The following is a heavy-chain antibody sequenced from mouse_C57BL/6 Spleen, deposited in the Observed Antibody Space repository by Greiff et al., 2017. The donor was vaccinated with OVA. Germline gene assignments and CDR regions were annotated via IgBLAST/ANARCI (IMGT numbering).Heavy chain of an antibody. Sequence: VKLMESGPGLVAPSQSLSITCTVSGFSLTSYAISWVRQPPGKGLEWLGVIWTGGGTNYNSALKSRLSISKDNSKSQVFLKMNSLQTDDTARYYCATVDSSGSGGYYFDYWGQGTTRTVSS. CDR3: ATVDSSGSGGYYFDY. D-gene: IGHD3-2*02. CDR1: GFSLTSYA. V-gene: IGHV2-9-1*01. J-gene: IGHJ2*01. CDR2: IWTGGGT.